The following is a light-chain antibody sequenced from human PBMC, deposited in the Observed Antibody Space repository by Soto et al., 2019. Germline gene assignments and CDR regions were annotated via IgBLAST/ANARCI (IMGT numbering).Light chain of an antibody. Sequence: IVMTQSPATLSVSPGERATLSCRASQNIYSNVAWYQQRPGQAPRLLIYRASTRATGIPARFSGSGSGTEFTLTISSLEPEDFAVYYCQQYSSSPLTCGGGTKVDIK. J-gene: IGKJ4*01. CDR1: QNIYSN. CDR3: QQYSSSPLT. V-gene: IGKV3-15*01. CDR2: RAS.